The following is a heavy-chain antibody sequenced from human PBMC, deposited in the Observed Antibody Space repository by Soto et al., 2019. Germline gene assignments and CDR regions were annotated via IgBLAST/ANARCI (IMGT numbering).Heavy chain of an antibody. V-gene: IGHV1-69*08. CDR1: GGTFSSYT. Sequence: QVQLVQSGAEVKKPGSSVKVSCKASGGTFSSYTISWVRQAPGQGLEWMGRIIPILGIANYAQKFQGRVTITADKSTSKAYMELSSLRSEDTAVYYCARDHTGYCSSTSCYGSWFDPWGQGTLVTVSS. J-gene: IGHJ5*02. CDR3: ARDHTGYCSSTSCYGSWFDP. D-gene: IGHD2-2*01. CDR2: IIPILGIA.